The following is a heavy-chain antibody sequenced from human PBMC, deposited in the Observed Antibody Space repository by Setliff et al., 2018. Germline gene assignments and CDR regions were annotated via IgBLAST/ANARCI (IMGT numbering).Heavy chain of an antibody. Sequence: NPSETLSLTCAVYGRSFSGYYWSWIRQPPGEGLEWIGTIYYSGTTYYNPSLKGRFTISRDNVRSSLFLQMNSLRVEDTAVYYCAREPWQQLVVDYWGQGTLVTVSS. D-gene: IGHD6-13*01. CDR3: AREPWQQLVVDY. J-gene: IGHJ4*02. CDR1: GRSFSGYY. V-gene: IGHV4-34*01. CDR2: IYYSGTT.